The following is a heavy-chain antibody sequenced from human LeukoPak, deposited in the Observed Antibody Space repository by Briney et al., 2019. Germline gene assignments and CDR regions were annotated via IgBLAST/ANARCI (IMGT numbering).Heavy chain of an antibody. J-gene: IGHJ5*02. CDR2: INHSGST. CDR1: GESFSGYY. V-gene: IGHV4-34*01. D-gene: IGHD2-2*01. CDR3: ARDDCSSISCYHNWFDP. Sequence: SETLSLTCAVYGESFSGYYWSWIRQPPGKGLEWIGEINHSGSTNYNPSLKSRVTISVDTSRNQFSLKVSSVRAEDTAVYYCARDDCSSISCYHNWFDPWGQGTLVTVSS.